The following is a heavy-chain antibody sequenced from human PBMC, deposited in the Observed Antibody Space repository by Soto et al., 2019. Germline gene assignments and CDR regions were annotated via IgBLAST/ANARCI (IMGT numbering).Heavy chain of an antibody. V-gene: IGHV3-33*01. Sequence: GGSLRLSCAASGFTFSSYGMHWVRQAPGKGLEWVAVIWYDGSNKYYADSVKGRFTISRDNSKNTLYLQMNSLRAEDTAVYYCARDCWSKGLCRPPAYWGQGTLVTVSS. CDR1: GFTFSSYG. J-gene: IGHJ4*02. D-gene: IGHD3-3*01. CDR2: IWYDGSNK. CDR3: ARDCWSKGLCRPPAY.